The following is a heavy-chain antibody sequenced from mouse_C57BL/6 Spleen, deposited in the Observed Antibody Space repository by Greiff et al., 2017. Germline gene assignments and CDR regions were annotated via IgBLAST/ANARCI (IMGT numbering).Heavy chain of an antibody. J-gene: IGHJ2*01. CDR2: IYPGSGST. CDR3: ASGNYYFDY. D-gene: IGHD2-1*01. CDR1: GYTFTSYW. Sequence: QVQLQQPGAELVKPGASVKMSCKASGYTFTSYWITWVKQRPGQGLEWIGDIYPGSGSTIYNEKFKSKATLTVDTSSSTAYMQVSRGTYEDAAVYYCASGNYYFDYWGQGTTLTVSS. V-gene: IGHV1-55*01.